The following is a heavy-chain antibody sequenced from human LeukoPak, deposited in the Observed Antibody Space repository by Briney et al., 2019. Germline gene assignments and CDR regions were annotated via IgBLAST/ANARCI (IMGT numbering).Heavy chain of an antibody. CDR1: GITFSSYA. D-gene: IGHD6-19*01. V-gene: IGHV3-23*01. Sequence: PGGSLRLSCVASGITFSSYAMSWVRQAPGKGLEWVSIISVSGSSTYYADSVKGRFTISRDNSKNTLFLQMNSLRAEDTAVYYCAKGGVAVTGRFDYWGQGTLVTVSS. CDR2: ISVSGSST. J-gene: IGHJ4*02. CDR3: AKGGVAVTGRFDY.